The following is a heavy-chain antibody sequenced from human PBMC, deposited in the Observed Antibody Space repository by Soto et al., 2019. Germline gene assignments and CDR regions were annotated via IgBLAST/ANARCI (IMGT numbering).Heavy chain of an antibody. CDR3: ARGQRFSDWFDP. CDR2: GYSSGGT. CDR1: GGSMSSYY. V-gene: IGHV4-4*07. Sequence: SETLSLTCTVSGGSMSSYYWTWIRQPAGKGLEWIGRGYSSGGTHYNPSLKSRVTISLDTSKNQFSLRLLSVTDADTAVYYCARGQRFSDWFDPWGQGTLVTVSS. D-gene: IGHD3-3*01. J-gene: IGHJ5*02.